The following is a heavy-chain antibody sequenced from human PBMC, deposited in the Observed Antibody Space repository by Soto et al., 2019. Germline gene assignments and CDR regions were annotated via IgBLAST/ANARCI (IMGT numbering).Heavy chain of an antibody. CDR1: GFTFSRSA. Sequence: EVQLLESGGDLVQPGGSLRLSCLASGFTFSRSAMSWVRQAPGKGLEWVSAISGSAGSTYYADSVKGRFTISRDNSKNTVYLQMNSRRAEDTAIYHCANEEDGTSSWIDWFDPWGQGTLVTVSS. V-gene: IGHV3-23*01. J-gene: IGHJ5*02. CDR3: ANEEDGTSSWIDWFDP. D-gene: IGHD6-6*01. CDR2: ISGSAGST.